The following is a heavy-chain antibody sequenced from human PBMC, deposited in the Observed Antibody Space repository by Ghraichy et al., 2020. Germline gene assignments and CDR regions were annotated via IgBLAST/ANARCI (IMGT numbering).Heavy chain of an antibody. D-gene: IGHD3-16*01. J-gene: IGHJ3*02. CDR3: ARDKGESEGAFDI. V-gene: IGHV1-69*13. Sequence: SVKVSCKASGGTFSSYAISWVRQAPGQGLEWMGGIIPIFGTATYAQTFQGRVTITADESTSTAYMELSSVRSEDTAVYYCARDKGESEGAFDIGGQGTMVTVSS. CDR1: GGTFSSYA. CDR2: IIPIFGTA.